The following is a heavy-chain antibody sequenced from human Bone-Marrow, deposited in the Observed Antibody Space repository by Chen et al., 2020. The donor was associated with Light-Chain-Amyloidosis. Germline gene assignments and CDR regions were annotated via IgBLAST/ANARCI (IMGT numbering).Heavy chain of an antibody. CDR2: IYYSGST. D-gene: IGHD3-16*02. CDR1: GGSISSYY. Sequence: QVQLQESGPGLVKPSETLSLTCTVSGGSISSYYWSWIRQPPGKGLEWIGYIYYSGSTNYNPSLKSRVTISVDTSKNQFSLKLSSVTAADTAVYYCARDPYDYVWGSYRPNNNWFDPWGQGTLVTVSS. J-gene: IGHJ5*02. CDR3: ARDPYDYVWGSYRPNNNWFDP. V-gene: IGHV4-59*01.